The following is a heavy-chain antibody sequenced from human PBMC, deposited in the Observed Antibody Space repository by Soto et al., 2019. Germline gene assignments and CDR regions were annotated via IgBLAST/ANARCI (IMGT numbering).Heavy chain of an antibody. V-gene: IGHV5-51*01. CDR2: IYPGDSDT. Sequence: GESLKISCMGSGYKVSTWHNFTSYWIAWVRQMPGEGLEWMGIIYPGDSDTRYSPSFQGQVTISADKSINSVYLQWSSLKASDTATYYCASASTVTTYYFDYWGQGTLVTVSS. J-gene: IGHJ4*02. D-gene: IGHD4-17*01. CDR1: GYKVSTWHNFTSYW. CDR3: ASASTVTTYYFDY.